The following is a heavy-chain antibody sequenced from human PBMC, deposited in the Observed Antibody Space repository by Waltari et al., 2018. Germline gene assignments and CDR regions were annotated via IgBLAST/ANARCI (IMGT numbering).Heavy chain of an antibody. CDR3: AKQLVDVWDGLGGFDV. CDR2: INYGGSA. V-gene: IGHV4-34*01. D-gene: IGHD3-16*01. J-gene: IGHJ3*01. CDR1: GGSLSGSF. Sequence: QVQLQQWGAGLLRPSETLSPTCAVNGGSLSGSFRSWFRQAPGKGLEWVAEINYGGSANANPSLESRVTISVDTAKNQIFLKMNSVTAADTGLYYCAKQLVDVWDGLGGFDVWGQGTMITVSS.